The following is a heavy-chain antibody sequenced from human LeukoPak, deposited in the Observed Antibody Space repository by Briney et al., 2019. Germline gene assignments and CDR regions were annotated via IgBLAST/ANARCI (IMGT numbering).Heavy chain of an antibody. CDR3: ARLAYGALDGDYGGIFDY. J-gene: IGHJ4*02. D-gene: IGHD4-17*01. CDR2: IYYSGST. CDR1: GGSISSSSYY. Sequence: PSETLSLTCTVSGGSISSSSYYWGWIRQPPGKGLEWIGSIYYSGSTYYNPSLKSRVTISVDTSKNQFSLKLSSVTAADTAVYYCARLAYGALDGDYGGIFDYWGRGTLVTVSS. V-gene: IGHV4-39*07.